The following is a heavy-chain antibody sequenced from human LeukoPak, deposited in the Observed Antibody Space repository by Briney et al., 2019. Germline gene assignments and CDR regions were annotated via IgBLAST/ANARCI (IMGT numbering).Heavy chain of an antibody. CDR1: GGSFSGYS. V-gene: IGHV4-34*01. CDR3: ATNYYGSGSLNWFDP. Sequence: PSETLSLTCAVYGGSFSGYSWSWIRQPPGKGLEWIGEINHSGSTNYNPSLKSRVTISVDTSKNQFSLKLSSVTAADTAVYYCATNYYGSGSLNWFDPWGQGTLVTVSS. CDR2: INHSGST. J-gene: IGHJ5*02. D-gene: IGHD3-10*01.